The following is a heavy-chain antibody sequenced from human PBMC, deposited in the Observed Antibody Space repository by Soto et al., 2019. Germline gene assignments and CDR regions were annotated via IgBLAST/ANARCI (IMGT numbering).Heavy chain of an antibody. J-gene: IGHJ4*02. V-gene: IGHV3-30*18. CDR2: ISYDGSNK. CDR1: GFTFSSYG. Sequence: GSLRLSCAASGFTFSSYGMHWVRQAPGKGLEWVAVISYDGSNKYYADSVKGRFTISRDNSKNTLYLQMNSLRAEDTAVYYCAKDSSGGELLFMAPFDYWGQGTLVTVSS. CDR3: AKDSSGGELLFMAPFDY. D-gene: IGHD1-26*01.